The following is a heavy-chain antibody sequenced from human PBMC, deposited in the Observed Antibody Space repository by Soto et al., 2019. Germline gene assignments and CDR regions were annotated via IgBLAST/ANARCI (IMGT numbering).Heavy chain of an antibody. J-gene: IGHJ4*02. D-gene: IGHD3-3*01. CDR1: VFTFGSYA. V-gene: IGHV3-23*01. CDR2: ISGSGGST. CDR3: AKCLSLDRLLTIFGVVDNHSRFEH. Sequence: QPGGSLRHSCAASVFTFGSYAMSWVLQAPGKGLEWVSAISGSGGSTYYADSVKGRFTISRDNSKNTLYLQMNSLRAEDTAVYYCAKCLSLDRLLTIFGVVDNHSRFEHWCQGSLVTVPS.